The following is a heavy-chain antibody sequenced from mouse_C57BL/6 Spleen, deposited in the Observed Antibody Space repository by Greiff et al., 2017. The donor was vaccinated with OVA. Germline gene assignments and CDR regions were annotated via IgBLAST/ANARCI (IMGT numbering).Heavy chain of an antibody. CDR2: IYPGDGDT. CDR3: ARAIYYYGSSYEGAMDY. J-gene: IGHJ4*01. Sequence: VQLQQSGPELVKPGASVKISCKASGYAFSSSWMNWVKQRPGKGLEWIGRIYPGDGDTNYNGKFKGKATLTADKSSSTAYMQLSSLTSEDSAFYFCARAIYYYGSSYEGAMDYWGQGTSVTVSS. V-gene: IGHV1-82*01. D-gene: IGHD1-1*01. CDR1: GYAFSSSW.